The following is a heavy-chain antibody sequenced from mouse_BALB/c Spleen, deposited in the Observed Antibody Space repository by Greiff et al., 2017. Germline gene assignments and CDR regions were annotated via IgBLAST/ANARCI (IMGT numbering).Heavy chain of an antibody. Sequence: EVQGVESGGGLVKPGGSLKLSCAASGFAFSSYEMPWVRQTPEKRLEWVAYISSGGGSTYYPDTVKGRFTISRDNAKNTLFLQMSSLKSEDTTMYYCAGHDYYAQFAYWGQGTLVTVSA. V-gene: IGHV5-12-1*01. CDR1: GFAFSSYE. J-gene: IGHJ3*01. CDR2: ISSGGGST. CDR3: AGHDYYAQFAY. D-gene: IGHD2-1*01.